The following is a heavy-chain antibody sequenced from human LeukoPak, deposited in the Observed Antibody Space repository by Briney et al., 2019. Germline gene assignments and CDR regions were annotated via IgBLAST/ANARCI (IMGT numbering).Heavy chain of an antibody. CDR2: IIPIFGTA. D-gene: IGHD6-13*01. CDR1: GGTFSSYA. J-gene: IGHJ1*01. Sequence: ASVKVSCKASGGTFSSYAISWVRQAPGQGLEWMGGIIPIFGTANYAQKFQGRVTITADESTSTAYMELSSLRSEDTAVYYCARNGQQVRYFQHWGQGTLVTVSS. CDR3: ARNGQQVRYFQH. V-gene: IGHV1-69*13.